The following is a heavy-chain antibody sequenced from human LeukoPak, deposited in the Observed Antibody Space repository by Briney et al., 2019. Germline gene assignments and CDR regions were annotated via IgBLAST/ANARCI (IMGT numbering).Heavy chain of an antibody. CDR2: ISSSGSTT. D-gene: IGHD1-20*01. J-gene: IGHJ4*02. V-gene: IGHV3-48*02. Sequence: GGSLRLSCAASGFTFSTYPMNWVRQAPGKGLEWVSHISSSGSTTYYADSVKGRFTFSRDNAKNSLYLQMNSLRDEDTAVYYCARTHGTLTGTGFDYWGQGTLVAVSS. CDR3: ARTHGTLTGTGFDY. CDR1: GFTFSTYP.